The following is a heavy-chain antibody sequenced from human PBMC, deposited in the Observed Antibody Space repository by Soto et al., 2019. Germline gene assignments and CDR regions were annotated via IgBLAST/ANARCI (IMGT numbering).Heavy chain of an antibody. J-gene: IGHJ1*01. CDR1: GYTFTNYG. Sequence: QVQLVQSGAEVKKPGSSVKVSCKASGYTFTNYGISWVRQAPGQGPEWMGWISGYNGKTKYAQTLQGRVTMTTDTSTSTAYMELRSLRSDATAVYYCARGGSSWSAEYYQHWGQGTLVIVSS. CDR3: ARGGSSWSAEYYQH. CDR2: ISGYNGKT. D-gene: IGHD6-13*01. V-gene: IGHV1-18*01.